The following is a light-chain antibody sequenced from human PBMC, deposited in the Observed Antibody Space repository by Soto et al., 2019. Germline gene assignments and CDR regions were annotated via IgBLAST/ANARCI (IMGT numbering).Light chain of an antibody. V-gene: IGLV2-11*01. J-gene: IGLJ1*01. CDR1: SSDVGSYNY. CDR3: CSYAGSYTYV. Sequence: QSVLTQPRSVSGSPGQSVTISCTGTSSDVGSYNYVSWYQQHPGKAPKLMIYDVNKRPSGVPDRFSGSKSGNTASLTISGLQADDETDYCCCSYAGSYTYVFGTGTKVTVL. CDR2: DVN.